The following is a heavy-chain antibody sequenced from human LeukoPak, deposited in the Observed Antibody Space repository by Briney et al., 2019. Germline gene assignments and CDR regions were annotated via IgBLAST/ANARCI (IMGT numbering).Heavy chain of an antibody. CDR1: GDSISSYY. Sequence: SESLSLTCTVSGDSISSYYWSWIRQPPGKGLEWIGYIYNSGSTNYNPSLKSRVTMSVDTSKNHMSLKLSSVTAADTAMYYCARSSMVNTATGWFDPWGQGTLVTVSP. CDR2: IYNSGST. J-gene: IGHJ5*02. CDR3: ARSSMVNTATGWFDP. V-gene: IGHV4-59*12. D-gene: IGHD4/OR15-4a*01.